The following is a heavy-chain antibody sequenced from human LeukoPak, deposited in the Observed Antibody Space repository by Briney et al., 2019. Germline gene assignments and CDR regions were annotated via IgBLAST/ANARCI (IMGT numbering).Heavy chain of an antibody. CDR1: GFTFSSYA. Sequence: PGGSLRLSCAASGFTFSSYAMHWVRQVPGKGLEYVSAISSNGGSTYYANSVKGRFTISRDNSKNTLYLQMGSLRAEDMAVYYCARGSDGVVYSGMDVWGQGTTVTVSS. V-gene: IGHV3-64*01. D-gene: IGHD4-17*01. CDR2: ISSNGGST. CDR3: ARGSDGVVYSGMDV. J-gene: IGHJ6*02.